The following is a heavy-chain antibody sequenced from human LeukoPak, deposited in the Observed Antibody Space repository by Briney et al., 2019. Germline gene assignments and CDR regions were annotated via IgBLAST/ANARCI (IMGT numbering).Heavy chain of an antibody. D-gene: IGHD2-2*01. CDR3: TRSCGSTSCHRQRYYYYYYYMDV. Sequence: GGSLKLSCAASGFTFSGSAMHWVRQASGKGLEWVGRIRSKANSYATAYAASVKGRFTISRDDSKNTAYLQMNSLKTEDTAVYYCTRSCGSTSCHRQRYYYYYYYMDVWGKGTTVTVSS. J-gene: IGHJ6*03. V-gene: IGHV3-73*01. CDR1: GFTFSGSA. CDR2: IRSKANSYAT.